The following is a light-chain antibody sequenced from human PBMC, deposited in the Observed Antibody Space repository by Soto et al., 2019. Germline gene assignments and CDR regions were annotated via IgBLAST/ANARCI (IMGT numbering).Light chain of an antibody. J-gene: IGKJ1*01. CDR3: QNYNSAPWT. CDR1: QGIRNY. Sequence: DIQMTQSPSSLSASVGDRVTITCRASQGIRNYLAWYQQRPGKAPKLLIYAAATLQSGVPSRFSGSGSGTDFTLTIRSLQPEDVASYYCQNYNSAPWTFGQGTKVEI. V-gene: IGKV1-27*01. CDR2: AAA.